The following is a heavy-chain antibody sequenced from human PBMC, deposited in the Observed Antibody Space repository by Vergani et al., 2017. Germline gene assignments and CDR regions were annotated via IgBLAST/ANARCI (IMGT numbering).Heavy chain of an antibody. J-gene: IGHJ4*02. D-gene: IGHD3-3*01. V-gene: IGHV4-59*01. CDR3: ARARIFNPVDFDY. CDR1: GGSISSYY. Sequence: QVQLQESGPGLVKPSETLSLTCTVSGGSISSYYWSWIRQPPGKGLEWIGYIYYSGSTNYNPSLKSRVTISVDTSKNQFSLKLSSVTAADTAVYYCARARIFNPVDFDYWGQGTLVTVSS. CDR2: IYYSGST.